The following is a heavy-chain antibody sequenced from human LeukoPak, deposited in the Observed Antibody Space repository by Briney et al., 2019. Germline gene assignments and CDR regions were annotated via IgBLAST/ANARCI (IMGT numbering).Heavy chain of an antibody. CDR2: ISAYNGNT. J-gene: IGHJ4*02. Sequence: GASVKVSCKASGYTFTSYGISWVRQAPGQGLEWRGWISAYNGNTNYAQKLQGRVTMTTDTSTSTAYMELRSLRSDDTAVYYCARTSGYSGYDYFPEAQYFDYWGQGTLVTVSS. D-gene: IGHD5-12*01. V-gene: IGHV1-18*01. CDR3: ARTSGYSGYDYFPEAQYFDY. CDR1: GYTFTSYG.